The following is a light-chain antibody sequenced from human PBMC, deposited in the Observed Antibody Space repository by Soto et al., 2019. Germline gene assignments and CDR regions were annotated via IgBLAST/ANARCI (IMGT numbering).Light chain of an antibody. CDR1: SSDIGTYNY. Sequence: QSALTQPRSVSGSPGQSVTISCTGTSSDIGTYNYVSWYQQHPGKAPKLMIYDVTKRPSGVPDRFSGSKSGNTASLTISGLQAEDEADYYCCSYAGSYTLWVFGTGTQLTVL. CDR3: CSYAGSYTLWV. V-gene: IGLV2-11*01. CDR2: DVT. J-gene: IGLJ1*01.